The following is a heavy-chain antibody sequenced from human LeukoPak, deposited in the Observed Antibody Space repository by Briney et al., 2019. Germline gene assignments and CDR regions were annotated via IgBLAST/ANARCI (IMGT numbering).Heavy chain of an antibody. J-gene: IGHJ3*02. CDR3: AKDFSSTWYSAFDI. V-gene: IGHV3-23*01. D-gene: IGHD6-13*01. CDR2: ISGGGGST. CDR1: GFTFSSYA. Sequence: GGSLRLSCAASGFTFSSYAMSWVRQAPGKGLEWVSAISGGGGSTYYADPVKGRFTISRDNSKNTLYLQMSSLRAEDTAVYYCAKDFSSTWYSAFDIWGQGTMVTVSS.